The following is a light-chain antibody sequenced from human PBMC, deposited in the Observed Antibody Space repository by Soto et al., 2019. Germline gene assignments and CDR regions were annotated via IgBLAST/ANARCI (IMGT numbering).Light chain of an antibody. Sequence: QSALTQPASVSGSPGQSIAISCTGTSSDVGGYNYVSWYQQHPGKAPKLMIYDVTTRPSGVSNRFSGSKSGNTAALTISGLQAEDEADYYCSSYTSDTTGFFGTGTKVTVL. V-gene: IGLV2-14*03. J-gene: IGLJ1*01. CDR2: DVT. CDR1: SSDVGGYNY. CDR3: SSYTSDTTGF.